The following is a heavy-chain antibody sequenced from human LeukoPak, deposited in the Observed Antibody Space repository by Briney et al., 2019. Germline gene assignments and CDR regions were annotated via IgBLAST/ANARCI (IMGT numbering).Heavy chain of an antibody. CDR3: AKNRNLGGSYYGYFDY. Sequence: GGSLRLSCAAFGFTFSSCAMSWVRQAPGKGLEWVSAISGSGATTYYADSVKGRLTISRDNSKNTLYLQMNSLRAEDTAVYYCAKNRNLGGSYYGYFDYWGQGTLVTVSS. CDR2: ISGSGATT. J-gene: IGHJ4*02. V-gene: IGHV3-23*01. CDR1: GFTFSSCA. D-gene: IGHD1-26*01.